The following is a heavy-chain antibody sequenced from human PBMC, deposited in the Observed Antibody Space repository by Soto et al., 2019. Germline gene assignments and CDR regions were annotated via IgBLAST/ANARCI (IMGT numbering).Heavy chain of an antibody. Sequence: EVQLVESGGGLVQPGGSLRLSCVASGIPVSSNYMTWVRQAPGKGLEWVSVLHSGGDTYYANSVKGRFTISRHDSTNTLFLQMNSLTAEDTAVYYCARDGPYYYAARMDVWCQGTTVTVSS. CDR1: GIPVSSNY. CDR2: LHSGGDT. D-gene: IGHD3-22*01. V-gene: IGHV3-53*04. J-gene: IGHJ6*02. CDR3: ARDGPYYYAARMDV.